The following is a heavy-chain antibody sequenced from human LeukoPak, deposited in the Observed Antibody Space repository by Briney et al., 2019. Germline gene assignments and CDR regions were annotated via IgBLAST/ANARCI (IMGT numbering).Heavy chain of an antibody. Sequence: GGSLRISCAASGFTFSSYGMHWVRQAPGKGLEWVAVIWYDGSNKYYADSVKGRFTISRDNSKNTLYLQMNSLRAEDTAVYYCARDQADSYGRWGFDYWGQGTLVTVSS. CDR2: IWYDGSNK. V-gene: IGHV3-33*01. J-gene: IGHJ4*02. CDR1: GFTFSSYG. CDR3: ARDQADSYGRWGFDY. D-gene: IGHD5-18*01.